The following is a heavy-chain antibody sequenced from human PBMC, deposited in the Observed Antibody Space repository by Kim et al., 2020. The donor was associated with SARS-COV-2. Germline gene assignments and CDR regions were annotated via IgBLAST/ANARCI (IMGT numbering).Heavy chain of an antibody. J-gene: IGHJ6*02. V-gene: IGHV1-8*01. CDR1: GYTFTSFD. CDR3: VRGRPGGMDV. Sequence: ASVKVSCKASGYTFTSFDINWVRQATGQGLEWMGWMNPNSGNTGYAQRIQGKVTMTRDTSITTAYMELSSLTSEDTAIYYCVRGRPGGMDVWGQGTTVTVSS. CDR2: MNPNSGNT.